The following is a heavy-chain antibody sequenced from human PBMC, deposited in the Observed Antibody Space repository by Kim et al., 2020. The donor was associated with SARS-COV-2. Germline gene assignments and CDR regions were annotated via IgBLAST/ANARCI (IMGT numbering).Heavy chain of an antibody. CDR2: IIPIFGTA. Sequence: SVKVSCKASGGTFSSYAISWVRQAPGQGLEWMGGIIPIFGTANYAQKFQGRVTITADESTSTAYMELSSXRSEDTAVYYCARDTKXSSSWSRTSRYGMDVWGQGTXVTVSS. D-gene: IGHD6-13*01. V-gene: IGHV1-69*13. J-gene: IGHJ6*02. CDR1: GGTFSSYA. CDR3: ARDTKXSSSWSRTSRYGMDV.